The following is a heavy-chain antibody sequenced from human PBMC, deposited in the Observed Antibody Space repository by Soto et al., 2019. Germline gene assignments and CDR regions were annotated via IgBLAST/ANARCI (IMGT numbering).Heavy chain of an antibody. CDR3: AHRNRLTAAGTAFNY. J-gene: IGHJ4*02. V-gene: IGHV2-5*02. CDR2: IYWDDDK. Sequence: QITLKESGPTLVNPTQTLTLTCTFSGFSFITTGVGVGWIRQPPGKALEWLALIYWDDDKRYSPSLKSRLTITKDTSKNQVVLTVANMDPVDTATYYCAHRNRLTAAGTAFNYWGQGTLVTVSS. CDR1: GFSFITTGVG. D-gene: IGHD6-13*01.